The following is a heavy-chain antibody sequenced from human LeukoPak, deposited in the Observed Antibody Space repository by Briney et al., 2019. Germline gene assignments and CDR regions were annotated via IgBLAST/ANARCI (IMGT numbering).Heavy chain of an antibody. CDR1: GFTFSSYG. Sequence: PGGSLRLSCAASGFTFSSYGMHWVRQAPGKGLEWVAVISYDGSNKYYADSVKGRFTISRDNSKNTLYLQMNSLGAEDTAVYYCAKGSGPWINAFDIWGQGTMVTVSS. D-gene: IGHD5-12*01. V-gene: IGHV3-30*18. CDR2: ISYDGSNK. J-gene: IGHJ3*02. CDR3: AKGSGPWINAFDI.